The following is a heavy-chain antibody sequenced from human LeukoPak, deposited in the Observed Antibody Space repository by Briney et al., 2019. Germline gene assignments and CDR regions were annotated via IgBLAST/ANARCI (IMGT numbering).Heavy chain of an antibody. CDR3: TRGRRATHDY. V-gene: IGHV3-49*04. Sequence: PGGSLRLSCTASGFTFGDYSMNWVRQAPGKGLEWVGFIRSKAYGGTTEYAASVKGRFTISRDDSKSIAYLQMNSLKTEDTAVYYCTRGRRATHDYWGRGTLVTVSS. J-gene: IGHJ4*02. D-gene: IGHD1-26*01. CDR1: GFTFGDYS. CDR2: IRSKAYGGTT.